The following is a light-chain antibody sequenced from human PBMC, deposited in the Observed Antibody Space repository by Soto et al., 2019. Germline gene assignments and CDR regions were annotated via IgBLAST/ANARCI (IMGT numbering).Light chain of an antibody. V-gene: IGKV3-20*01. CDR3: QQYGSSPWT. Sequence: EIVLTQSPGTLSLSPGERATLSCRASQSVSSNYLAWYQQKPGQAPRPLIYGASSRATGIPDRFSGSGAGTDFTLTTSRLESEDFAVYYCQQYGSSPWTFGQGTKVDIK. CDR1: QSVSSNY. J-gene: IGKJ1*01. CDR2: GAS.